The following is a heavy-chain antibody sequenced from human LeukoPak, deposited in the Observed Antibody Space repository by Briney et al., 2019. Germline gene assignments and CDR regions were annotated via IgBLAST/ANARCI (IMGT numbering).Heavy chain of an antibody. CDR1: GFRFSDFT. V-gene: IGHV3-23*01. D-gene: IGHD3-16*01. J-gene: IGHJ5*02. CDR3: GKEGGA. Sequence: GGSLSLSWAASGFRFSDFTMTWVPKAPGKGPEWVSAIGGRGTSTYYADSLGGRFTISRDNSKDMLYLQMNSLKVEDTATYYCGKEGGAWGQGTKVTVSS. CDR2: IGGRGTST.